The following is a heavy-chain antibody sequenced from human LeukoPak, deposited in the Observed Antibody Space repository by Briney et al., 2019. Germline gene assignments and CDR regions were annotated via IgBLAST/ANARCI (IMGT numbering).Heavy chain of an antibody. V-gene: IGHV3-23*01. CDR3: AKDFGTYYDFWSCYYDLQKFDY. J-gene: IGHJ4*02. Sequence: GGSLRLSCAASGFTFSSYAMSWVRQAPGKGLEWVSAISGSGGSTYYADSAKGRFTISRDKSKNTRYLQMNSLRAEDTAVYYCAKDFGTYYDFWSCYYDLQKFDYWGQGTLVTVSS. CDR1: GFTFSSYA. D-gene: IGHD3-3*01. CDR2: ISGSGGST.